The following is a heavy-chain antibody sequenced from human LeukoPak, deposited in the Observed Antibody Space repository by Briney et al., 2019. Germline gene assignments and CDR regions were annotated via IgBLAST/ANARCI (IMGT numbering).Heavy chain of an antibody. Sequence: GGSLRLSCTASGFTFSSYAMYWVRQAPGQGLEWVSGICGSGGSAHYADSVKRRFTISRDNSQNTVYLQMNSLRAEDTAVYYCGKTTTGYSSGRNPAWPVDYWGQGTLVTVSS. J-gene: IGHJ4*02. CDR3: GKTTTGYSSGRNPAWPVDY. D-gene: IGHD6-19*01. CDR1: GFTFSSYA. CDR2: ICGSGGSA. V-gene: IGHV3-23*01.